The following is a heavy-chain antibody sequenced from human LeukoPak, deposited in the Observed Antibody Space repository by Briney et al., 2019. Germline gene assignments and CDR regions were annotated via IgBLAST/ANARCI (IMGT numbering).Heavy chain of an antibody. J-gene: IGHJ6*03. CDR3: ARTGGSFYFYYYMDV. Sequence: SETLSLTCTVSGGSISSSSYYWGWIRQPPGKGLEWIGSIYYSGSTYYNPSLKSRVTISVDTSKNQFSLKLRSVTAADTAVYYCARTGGSFYFYYYMDVWGKGTTVTVSS. V-gene: IGHV4-39*07. D-gene: IGHD1-26*01. CDR1: GGSISSSSYY. CDR2: IYYSGST.